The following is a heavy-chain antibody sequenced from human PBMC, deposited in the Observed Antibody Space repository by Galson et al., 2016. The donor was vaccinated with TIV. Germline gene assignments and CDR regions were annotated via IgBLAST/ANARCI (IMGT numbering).Heavy chain of an antibody. D-gene: IGHD3-22*01. CDR2: IFHSGST. CDR3: ASSLPYYDGYYFDF. CDR1: GASITTSSNY. Sequence: ETLSLTCAVSGASITTSSNYWVWIRQSPGKGLEWIGGIFHSGSTNYNPSLKTRVTISVDKSNNQFSLRLTSVSAADTAVYYCASSLPYYDGYYFDFWGPGSLVTVSS. V-gene: IGHV4-39*07. J-gene: IGHJ4*02.